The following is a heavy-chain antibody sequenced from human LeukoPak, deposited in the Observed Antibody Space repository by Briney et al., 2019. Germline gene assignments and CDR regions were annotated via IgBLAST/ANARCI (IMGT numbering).Heavy chain of an antibody. D-gene: IGHD3-10*02. V-gene: IGHV3-30*04. J-gene: IGHJ6*04. CDR3: AELGITMIGGV. Sequence: GGSLRLSCAASGFTFSRYGMHWVRQAPGKGLEWVTAISYDGSNKYYADSVKGRFTISRDNAKNSLYLQMNSLRAEDTAVYYRAELGITMIGGVWGKGTTVTISS. CDR2: ISYDGSNK. CDR1: GFTFSRYG.